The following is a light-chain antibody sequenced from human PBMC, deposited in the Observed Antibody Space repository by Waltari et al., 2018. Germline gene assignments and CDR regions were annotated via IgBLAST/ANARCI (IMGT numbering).Light chain of an antibody. J-gene: IGKJ2*01. CDR3: HHSSGLPYT. CDR2: YAS. CDR1: QSIGDR. V-gene: IGKV6-21*01. Sequence: EIVLTQSPDFPSVTPKEKVTITCRASQSIGDRLHWYQQKPGQSPNLLIKYASQSFSGVPSRFSGSGSGTDFTLTINSLEAEDAATYYCHHSSGLPYTFGQGTKLEIK.